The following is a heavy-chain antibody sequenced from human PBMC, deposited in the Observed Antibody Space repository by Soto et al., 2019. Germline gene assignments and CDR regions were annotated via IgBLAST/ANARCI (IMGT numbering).Heavy chain of an antibody. CDR2: FYHSGST. D-gene: IGHD3-10*01. Sequence: PSETLSLTCTVSNGSISSAIYYWGWIRQPPGKGLEWIGSFYHSGSTYYNPSLQGPVTISVDTSKNQFSLKLSFVTAADTAVYFCAGRSSLASVQVYFGEISNYNWFDPWGQGTLVTVSS. J-gene: IGHJ5*02. V-gene: IGHV4-39*01. CDR1: NGSISSAIYY. CDR3: AGRSSLASVQVYFGEISNYNWFDP.